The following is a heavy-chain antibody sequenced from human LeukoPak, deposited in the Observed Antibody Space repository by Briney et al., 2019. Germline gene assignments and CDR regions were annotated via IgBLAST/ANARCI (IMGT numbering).Heavy chain of an antibody. V-gene: IGHV4-59*12. CDR3: AREGGNYRSFDY. J-gene: IGHJ4*02. D-gene: IGHD1-26*01. CDR2: IYYSGST. CDR1: GGSISSYY. Sequence: PSETLSLTCTVSGGSISSYYWSWIRQPPGKGLEWIGYIYYSGSTNYNPSLKRRVTMSVDTSKNQFSLRLSSVTAADTAVYYRAREGGNYRSFDYWGQGTLVTVSS.